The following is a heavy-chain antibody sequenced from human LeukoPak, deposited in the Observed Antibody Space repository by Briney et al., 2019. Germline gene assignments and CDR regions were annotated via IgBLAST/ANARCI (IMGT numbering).Heavy chain of an antibody. D-gene: IGHD3-16*02. V-gene: IGHV1-2*02. CDR2: INPNSGGT. J-gene: IGHJ4*02. Sequence: ASVKVSCKASGYTFTSYYMHWVRQAPGQGLEWMGWINPNSGGTNYAQKFQGRVTMTRDTSISTAYMELSRLRSDDTAVYYCARTTPKTYDYVWGSYRLWGQGTLVTVSS. CDR1: GYTFTSYY. CDR3: ARTTPKTYDYVWGSYRL.